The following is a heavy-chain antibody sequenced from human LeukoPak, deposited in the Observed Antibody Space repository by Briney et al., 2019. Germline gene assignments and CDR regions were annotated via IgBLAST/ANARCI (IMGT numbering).Heavy chain of an antibody. D-gene: IGHD6-25*01. Sequence: LSLTCSVSGGSISNFNWWNWVRQAPGKGLEWISYISASGTLTHYADSVEGRFTISRDNAKNSLYLQMNSLRAEDTAVYYCARDGTPIHSSGWVYMDVWGKGTTVTISS. CDR3: ARDGTPIHSSGWVYMDV. J-gene: IGHJ6*04. CDR1: GGSISNFN. CDR2: ISASGTLT. V-gene: IGHV3-48*03.